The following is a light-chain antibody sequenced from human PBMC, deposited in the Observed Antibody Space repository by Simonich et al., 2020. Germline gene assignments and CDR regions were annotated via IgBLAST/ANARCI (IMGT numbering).Light chain of an antibody. Sequence: QSALTQPASVSGPPGQSITISCTGTSSVVGSYNLVSWYQQHPGKAPKLMIYEGSKRRSGVSNRFSGTKSGNTASLTISGLQAEDEADYYCCSYAGSSTVVFGGGTKLTVL. J-gene: IGLJ2*01. CDR3: CSYAGSSTVV. V-gene: IGLV2-23*01. CDR2: EGS. CDR1: SSVVGSYNL.